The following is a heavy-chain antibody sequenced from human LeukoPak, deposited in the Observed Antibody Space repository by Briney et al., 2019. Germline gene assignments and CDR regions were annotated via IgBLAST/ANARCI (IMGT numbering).Heavy chain of an antibody. V-gene: IGHV3-30-3*01. CDR1: GFNFGSYS. Sequence: QSGGSLRLSRAASGFNFGSYSMHWVRQAPGKGLEWVAVISYDGNNKYYADSVKGRFTISRDNSKNTLYLQMNSLRAEDTAVYYCARDYYDSSGYYGYWGQGTLVTVTS. CDR3: ARDYYDSSGYYGY. J-gene: IGHJ4*02. CDR2: ISYDGNNK. D-gene: IGHD3-22*01.